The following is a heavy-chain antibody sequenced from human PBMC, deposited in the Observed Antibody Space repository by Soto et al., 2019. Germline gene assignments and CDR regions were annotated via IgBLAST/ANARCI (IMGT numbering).Heavy chain of an antibody. Sequence: DVQLVESGGGLVQPGRSLRLSCAASGFTFDDYAMHWVRQAPGKGLEWVSGISWNSGSIGYADSVKGRFTISRDNAKNSLYLQMNSLRAEDTALYYCAKDPSIAVAGSEFDYWGQGTLVTVSS. J-gene: IGHJ4*02. V-gene: IGHV3-9*01. CDR2: ISWNSGSI. CDR3: AKDPSIAVAGSEFDY. CDR1: GFTFDDYA. D-gene: IGHD6-19*01.